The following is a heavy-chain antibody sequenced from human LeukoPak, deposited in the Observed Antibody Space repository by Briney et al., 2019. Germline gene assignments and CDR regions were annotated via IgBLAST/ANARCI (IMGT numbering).Heavy chain of an antibody. CDR1: GGTFSSYA. CDR3: ARDAREVLLWFGEFFP. CDR2: IIPIFGTA. Sequence: ASVKVSCKASGGTFSSYAISWVRQAPGQGLEWMGGIIPIFGTANYAQKFQGRVTITADESTSTAYMDLSSLRSEDTAVYYCARDAREVLLWFGEFFPWGQGTLVTVSS. V-gene: IGHV1-69*13. J-gene: IGHJ5*02. D-gene: IGHD3-10*01.